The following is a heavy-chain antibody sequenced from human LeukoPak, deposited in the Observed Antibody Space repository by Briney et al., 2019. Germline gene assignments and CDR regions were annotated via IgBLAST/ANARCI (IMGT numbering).Heavy chain of an antibody. CDR1: GFTFGDYA. Sequence: HTGGSLRLSCTASGFTFGDYAMSWIRQAPGKGLEWVGFIRSKAYGETADYAASVKGRFTISRDDSKAIAYLQMNSLKTEDTAVYHCTRDRGAYNHYDYWGQGTLVTVSS. CDR2: IRSKAYGETA. D-gene: IGHD1-1*01. CDR3: TRDRGAYNHYDY. J-gene: IGHJ4*02. V-gene: IGHV3-49*03.